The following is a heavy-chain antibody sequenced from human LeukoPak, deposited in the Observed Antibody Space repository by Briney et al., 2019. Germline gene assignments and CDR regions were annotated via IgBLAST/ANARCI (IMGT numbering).Heavy chain of an antibody. J-gene: IGHJ4*02. CDR1: GFTFSSYS. CDR2: ISSSSSYI. Sequence: GGSLRLSCVASGFTFSSYSMNWVRQAPGKGLEWVSSISSSSSYIYYADSVKGRFTISRDNAKNSLNLQMNSLRAEDTAVYYCAREGKWLTWDYWGQGTLVTVSS. D-gene: IGHD5-12*01. CDR3: AREGKWLTWDY. V-gene: IGHV3-21*01.